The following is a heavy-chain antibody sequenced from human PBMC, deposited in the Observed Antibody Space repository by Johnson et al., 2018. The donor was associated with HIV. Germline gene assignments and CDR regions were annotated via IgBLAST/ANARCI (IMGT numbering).Heavy chain of an antibody. CDR2: TSYDERTT. CDR1: GFTFSSYD. V-gene: IGHV3-30*14. CDR3: ARERYSTLINDAFDM. Sequence: QVQLVESGGGVVQPGRSLRLSCAASGFTFSSYDIHWVRQAPGKGLEWVAGTSYDERTTYYANSVKGRFTISRDNSKNTLFLHMGRLRAEDLALYYCARERYSTLINDAFDMWGQGTMVTVSS. D-gene: IGHD6-13*01. J-gene: IGHJ3*02.